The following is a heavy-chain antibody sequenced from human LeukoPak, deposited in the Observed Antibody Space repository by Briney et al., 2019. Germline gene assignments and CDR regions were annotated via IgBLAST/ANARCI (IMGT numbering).Heavy chain of an antibody. D-gene: IGHD4-17*01. CDR3: GKDPNGDYVGAFDF. J-gene: IGHJ3*01. CDR1: GFTFSDYA. CDR2: IRGTGGTT. Sequence: PGGSLRLSCAASGFTFSDYALIWVRQAPGKGLEWISAIRGTGGTTYYADSVKDRCTISRDNSRNTVYLQMNSLRAEDTALYFCGKDPNGDYVGAFDFWGPGTMVTVSS. V-gene: IGHV3-23*01.